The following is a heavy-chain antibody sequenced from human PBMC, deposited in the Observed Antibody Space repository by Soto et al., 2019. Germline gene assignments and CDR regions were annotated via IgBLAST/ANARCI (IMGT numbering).Heavy chain of an antibody. CDR3: ARGYGRNFDY. V-gene: IGHV4-34*01. Sequence: QVQLQQWGAGLLKPSETLSLTCAVYGGSFSGYYWSWIRQPPGKGLEWIGEINHSGSTNYHPSLKIRVTASAATSTTQCSLTRRSVTAADTAVYSCARGYGRNFDYRGRGTLVTVSP. CDR2: INHSGST. CDR1: GGSFSGYY. J-gene: IGHJ4*02. D-gene: IGHD3-10*01.